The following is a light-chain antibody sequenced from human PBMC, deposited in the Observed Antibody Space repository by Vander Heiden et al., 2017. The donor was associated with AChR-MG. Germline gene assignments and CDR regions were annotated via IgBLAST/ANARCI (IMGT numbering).Light chain of an antibody. CDR1: QSVSYD. Sequence: EIVLTQSPATLSLSPGERATLSCRASQSVSYDLAWYQQKPGQAPRLLIYDASNRATGIPARFSGSGSETDFTLTISSREPEDFALYYCQQRNNWPLTFGGGTKVEIK. J-gene: IGKJ4*01. V-gene: IGKV3-11*01. CDR3: QQRNNWPLT. CDR2: DAS.